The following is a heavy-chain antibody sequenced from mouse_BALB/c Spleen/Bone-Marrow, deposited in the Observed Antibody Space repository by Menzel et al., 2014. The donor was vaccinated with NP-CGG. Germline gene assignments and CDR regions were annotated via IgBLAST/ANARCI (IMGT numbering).Heavy chain of an antibody. CDR3: ARWRGATDYALDY. D-gene: IGHD3-1*01. J-gene: IGHJ4*01. CDR2: IHFTGST. V-gene: IGHV3-1*02. Sequence: EVQLQESGPDLVKPSQSLSLTCTVTGYSITSGYSWHWIRQFPGNKLEWMGYIHFTGSTNYIPSLESRISFTRDTSKNQFFLQLNSVTTEDTATYYCARWRGATDYALDYWGQGVSVTVSS. CDR1: GYSITSGYS.